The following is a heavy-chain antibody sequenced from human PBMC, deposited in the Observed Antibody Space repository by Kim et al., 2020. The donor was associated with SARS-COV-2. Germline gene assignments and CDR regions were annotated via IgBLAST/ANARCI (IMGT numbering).Heavy chain of an antibody. Sequence: SRTGCADSVKGRFTIARDNAKNTLYLQMNSLRLEDTAVYYCARGYGSGTNYWGQGTLVTVST. V-gene: IGHV3-74*01. CDR3: ARGYGSGTNY. CDR2: SRT. D-gene: IGHD3-10*01. J-gene: IGHJ4*02.